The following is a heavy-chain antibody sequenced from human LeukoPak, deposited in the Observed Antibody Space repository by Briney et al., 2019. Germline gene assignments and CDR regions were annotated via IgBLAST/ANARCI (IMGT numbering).Heavy chain of an antibody. CDR2: INPNSGGT. D-gene: IGHD5-24*01. V-gene: IGHV1-2*02. Sequence: ASVKVSCKASGYTFTGYYMHWVRQAPGQGLEWMGWINPNSGGTKYAQKFQGRVTMTRDTSISTTYMELSRLRSDDTAVYYCARVRDGYNDAYDIWGQGTMVTVTS. CDR1: GYTFTGYY. J-gene: IGHJ3*02. CDR3: ARVRDGYNDAYDI.